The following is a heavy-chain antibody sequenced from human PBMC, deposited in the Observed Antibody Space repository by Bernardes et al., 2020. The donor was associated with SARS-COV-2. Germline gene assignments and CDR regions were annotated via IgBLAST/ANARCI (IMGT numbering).Heavy chain of an antibody. J-gene: IGHJ4*02. CDR2: ISGSGGST. V-gene: IGHV3-23*01. CDR1: GFTFSNYA. Sequence: GGSLRLSCAASGFTFSNYAMSWVRQAPGKGLEWVSAISGSGGSTYYADSVKGRFTISRDNAKNSLYLQMNSLRAEDTALYYCAKEKAVAGTAIDYWGQGTLVTVSS. CDR3: AKEKAVAGTAIDY. D-gene: IGHD6-19*01.